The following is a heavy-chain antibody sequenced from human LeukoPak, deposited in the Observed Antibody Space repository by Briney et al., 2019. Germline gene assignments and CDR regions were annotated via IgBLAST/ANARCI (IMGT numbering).Heavy chain of an antibody. V-gene: IGHV3-30*02. D-gene: IGHD4-17*01. Sequence: WIRQAPGKGLGWVAFIRYDGSNKYYADSVKGRCTISRDNSKNTLYLQMNSLRAEDTAVYYCAKDDYGDYGNWFDPWGQGTLVTVSS. CDR3: AKDDYGDYGNWFDP. J-gene: IGHJ5*02. CDR2: IRYDGSNK.